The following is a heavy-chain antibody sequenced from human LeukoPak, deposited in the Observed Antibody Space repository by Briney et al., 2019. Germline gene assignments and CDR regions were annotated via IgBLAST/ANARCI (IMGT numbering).Heavy chain of an antibody. CDR1: GGTFSSYA. V-gene: IGHV1-69*05. CDR3: ASSHADNRGSYQLRRGYYYYYMDV. J-gene: IGHJ6*03. CDR2: IIPIFGTA. Sequence: SVKVSCKASGGTFSSYAISWVRQAPGQGLEWMGGIIPIFGTANYAQKFQGRVTITTDESTSTAYMELSSLRSEDTAVYYCASSHADNRGSYQLRRGYYYYYMDVWGKGTTVTVSS. D-gene: IGHD2-2*01.